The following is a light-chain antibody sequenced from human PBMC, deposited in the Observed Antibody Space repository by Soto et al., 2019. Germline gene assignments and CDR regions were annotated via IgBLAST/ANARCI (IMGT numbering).Light chain of an antibody. Sequence: EIQMSQSPSTLSASVGDTVSIPSRASQTISRWLAWYQQKPGKAPRLLIYTASTLESGVPSRFSASGSGTEFTLTISSLHPDDFATYYCQEYNNYWTFGQGTKVDI. CDR3: QEYNNYWT. CDR2: TAS. CDR1: QTISRW. V-gene: IGKV1-5*01. J-gene: IGKJ1*01.